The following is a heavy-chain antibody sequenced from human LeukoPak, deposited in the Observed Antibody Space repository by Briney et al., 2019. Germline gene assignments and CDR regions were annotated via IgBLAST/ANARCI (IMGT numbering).Heavy chain of an antibody. V-gene: IGHV1-2*04. J-gene: IGHJ4*02. Sequence: GASVKVSCKASGYTFTGYYMHWVRQAPGQGLEWMGWINPNSGGTNYAQKFQGWVTMTRDTSISTAYMELSRLRSDDTAVYYCARAGVYSGNLYYFDYWGQGTLVTVSS. D-gene: IGHD4-23*01. CDR3: ARAGVYSGNLYYFDY. CDR1: GYTFTGYY. CDR2: INPNSGGT.